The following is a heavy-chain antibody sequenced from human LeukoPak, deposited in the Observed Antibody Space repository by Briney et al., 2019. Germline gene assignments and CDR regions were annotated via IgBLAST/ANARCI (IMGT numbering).Heavy chain of an antibody. CDR3: ENFTERENYHYTANL. D-gene: IGHD3-16*02. J-gene: IGHJ3*01. V-gene: IGHV3-74*01. CDR1: GFTFSSYW. CDR2: INSYGSST. Sequence: GGSLRLSCAASGFTFSSYWMLWVRQAPGKGLVWVSRINSYGSSTNYADSVKGRITIYRDNVKHTLYLQINSLRAEDTAVYYCENFTERENYHYTANLWGQGTLVIVSS.